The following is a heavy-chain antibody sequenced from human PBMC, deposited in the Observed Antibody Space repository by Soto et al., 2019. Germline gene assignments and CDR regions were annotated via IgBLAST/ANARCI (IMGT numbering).Heavy chain of an antibody. D-gene: IGHD2-21*01. CDR3: ARHNSQWPNWFDP. Sequence: QVQLVQSGAEVKKPGASVKVSCKAFGYTFTSYGISWVRQAPGQGLEWMGWISAYNGNTNYAQKVQGRVTMTTDTSTSTAYTELRSLRSDDTAVYYCARHNSQWPNWFDPWGQGTLVTVSS. J-gene: IGHJ5*02. V-gene: IGHV1-18*01. CDR2: ISAYNGNT. CDR1: GYTFTSYG.